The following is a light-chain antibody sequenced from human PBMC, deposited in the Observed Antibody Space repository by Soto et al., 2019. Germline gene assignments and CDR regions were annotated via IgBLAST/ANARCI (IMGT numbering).Light chain of an antibody. CDR2: DAV. CDR1: QSVGNY. J-gene: IGKJ4*01. CDR3: QQCSKWPLLT. Sequence: EIVLTQSPAILSLSTGERATLSCRASQSVGNYLAWYQQKPGQAPRLLIYDAVKKATGIPARFSANGSGTDFTLTISSLEPEDFAVYYCQQCSKWPLLTFGGGTKVEIK. V-gene: IGKV3-11*01.